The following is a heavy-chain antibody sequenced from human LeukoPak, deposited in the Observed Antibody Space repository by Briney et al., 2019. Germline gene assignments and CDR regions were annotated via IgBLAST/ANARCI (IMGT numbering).Heavy chain of an antibody. D-gene: IGHD2-2*01. CDR1: GFTFSSFG. CDR2: ITSSSSNI. Sequence: GGSLRLSCAASGFTFSSFGMHWVRQAPGKGLEWVSSITSSSSNIYYADSVKSRFSISRDNAKNSLYLQMNSLRAEDTAVYYCARGYCSSTGCLGGYWGQGTLVTVSS. J-gene: IGHJ4*02. CDR3: ARGYCSSTGCLGGY. V-gene: IGHV3-21*01.